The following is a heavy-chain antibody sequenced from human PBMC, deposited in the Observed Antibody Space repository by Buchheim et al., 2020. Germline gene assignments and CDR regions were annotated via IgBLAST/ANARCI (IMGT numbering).Heavy chain of an antibody. CDR3: ARTYYDILTGYYAGMDV. D-gene: IGHD3-9*01. J-gene: IGHJ6*02. Sequence: QVQLVESGGGVVQPGRSLRLSCAASGFTFSSYGMHWVRQAPGKGLEWVAVIRYDGSNKYYADSVKGRFTISRDNSKNTLYLQMNSLRAEDTAVYYCARTYYDILTGYYAGMDVWGQGTT. V-gene: IGHV3-33*01. CDR2: IRYDGSNK. CDR1: GFTFSSYG.